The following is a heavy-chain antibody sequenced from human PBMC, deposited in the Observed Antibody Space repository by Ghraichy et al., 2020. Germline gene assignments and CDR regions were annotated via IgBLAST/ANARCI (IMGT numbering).Heavy chain of an antibody. J-gene: IGHJ4*02. CDR3: ARVKTVSRLDY. Sequence: SETLSLTCNVSGTSINSHYWSWIRQSPGKGLEWIGYIYYSGSTNYNPSLESRVTMSVDTSKNQFSLRLSSVTAADTAVYFCARVKTVSRLDYWGQGTLVTVSS. V-gene: IGHV4-59*11. CDR1: GTSINSHY. CDR2: IYYSGST. D-gene: IGHD2-21*02.